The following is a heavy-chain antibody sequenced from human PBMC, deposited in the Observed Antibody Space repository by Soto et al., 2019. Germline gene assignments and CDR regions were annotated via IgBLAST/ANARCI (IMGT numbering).Heavy chain of an antibody. V-gene: IGHV4-59*01. CDR2: IYYSGST. D-gene: IGHD3-3*01. CDR3: ARDGSRYDFWSGPYYFDY. Sequence: SETLCLTCTVSGGSISTYYWSWIRQPPGKGLEWIGYIYYSGSTNYNPSLKSRVTISVDTSKNQLSLKLSSVSAADTAVYYCARDGSRYDFWSGPYYFDYWGQGTLVTVSS. J-gene: IGHJ4*02. CDR1: GGSISTYY.